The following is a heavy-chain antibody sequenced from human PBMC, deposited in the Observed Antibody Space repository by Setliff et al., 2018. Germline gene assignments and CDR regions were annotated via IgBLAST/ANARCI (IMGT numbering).Heavy chain of an antibody. J-gene: IGHJ4*02. Sequence: PSETLSLTCAVSGGSISSSNWWSWVRQPPGKGLEWIGEIYHSGSTNYNPSLKSRVTISVDTSKNQFSLKLSSVTAADTAVYYCARGRGDCGGGDCYQDLYYFDYWGQGTLVTVSS. CDR2: IYHSGST. CDR1: GGSISSSNW. D-gene: IGHD2-21*02. V-gene: IGHV4-4*02. CDR3: ARGRGDCGGGDCYQDLYYFDY.